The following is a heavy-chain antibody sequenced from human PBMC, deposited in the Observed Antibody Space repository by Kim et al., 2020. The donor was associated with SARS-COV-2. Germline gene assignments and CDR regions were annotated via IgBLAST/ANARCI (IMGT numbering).Heavy chain of an antibody. D-gene: IGHD2-15*01. CDR3: AQGSDTFDS. V-gene: IGHV3-23*03. CDR1: GFPFSSYA. J-gene: IGHJ4*02. Sequence: GGSLRLSCAASGFPFSSYAITWVRQAPGKGLEWVSVIYSDGRSSYYADSVKGRFTISRDNSMNTLYLQMNSLRAEDTAVYYCAQGSDTFDSWGQAPLVTV. CDR2: IYSDGRSS.